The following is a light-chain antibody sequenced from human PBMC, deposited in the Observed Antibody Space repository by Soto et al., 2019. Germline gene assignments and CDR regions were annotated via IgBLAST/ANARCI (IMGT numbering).Light chain of an antibody. CDR2: DVN. J-gene: IGLJ2*01. V-gene: IGLV2-14*03. CDR3: SSYTSSSNLI. Sequence: QSALTQPASVSGSLGQSITISCTGTSRDVGNYNYVSWYQHHTGRAPKLVIYDVNNRPAGISNRFSGSKSDNTVSLIIFGLQAEDEDDYYCSSYTSSSNLIFGGGTKLTVL. CDR1: SRDVGNYNY.